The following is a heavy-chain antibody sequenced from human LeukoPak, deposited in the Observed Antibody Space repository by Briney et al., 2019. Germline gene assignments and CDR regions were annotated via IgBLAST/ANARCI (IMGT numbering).Heavy chain of an antibody. V-gene: IGHV3-33*01. Sequence: GGSLRLSCAASRFTSRSHAMPWVRQAPGKGLEWVAVIWYDGSKTNYADSVKGRFTISRDNSKNTLFLQMNSLRHEDTAIYYCARDEYHDGSGYWALWGQGTLVIVSS. J-gene: IGHJ4*02. CDR1: RFTSRSHA. CDR2: IWYDGSKT. D-gene: IGHD3-22*01. CDR3: ARDEYHDGSGYWAL.